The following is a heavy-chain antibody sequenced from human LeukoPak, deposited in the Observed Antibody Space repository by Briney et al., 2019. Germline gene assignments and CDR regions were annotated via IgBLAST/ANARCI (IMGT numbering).Heavy chain of an antibody. V-gene: IGHV4-59*01. Sequence: SETLSLTCTVSGGSISSYYWSWIRQPPGKGLEWIGYIYYSGSTNYNPSLKSRVTISVDTSKNQFSLKLSSVTAADTAVYYCARGSSDFWSGYYSTNGFDPWGQGTLVTVSS. CDR1: GGSISSYY. J-gene: IGHJ5*02. CDR2: IYYSGST. D-gene: IGHD3-3*01. CDR3: ARGSSDFWSGYYSTNGFDP.